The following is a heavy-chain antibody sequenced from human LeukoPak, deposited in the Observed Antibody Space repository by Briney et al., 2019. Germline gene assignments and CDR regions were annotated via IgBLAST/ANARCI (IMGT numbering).Heavy chain of an antibody. D-gene: IGHD6-19*01. Sequence: GGSLRLSCAASGFTFSGYGMHWVRQAPGKGLEWVAVISYDGSKKYYADSVKGRFTISRDDSKNTLYLQMNSLRAEDTAVYYCAKDGGSMAVPDAFDIWGQGTMVTVSS. CDR2: ISYDGSKK. CDR1: GFTFSGYG. V-gene: IGHV3-30*18. CDR3: AKDGGSMAVPDAFDI. J-gene: IGHJ3*02.